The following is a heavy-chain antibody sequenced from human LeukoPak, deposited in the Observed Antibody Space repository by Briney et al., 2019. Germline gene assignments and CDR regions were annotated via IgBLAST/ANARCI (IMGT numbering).Heavy chain of an antibody. D-gene: IGHD1-26*01. CDR1: GFTFSSYE. Sequence: GGSLRLSCAASGFTFSSYEMNWVRQAPGKGLEWVSYISSSGSTIYYADSVKGRFTISRGNAKNSLYLQMNSLRAEDTAVYYCARGLGYSGSYQTFDYWGQGTLVTVSS. CDR3: ARGLGYSGSYQTFDY. CDR2: ISSSGSTI. J-gene: IGHJ4*02. V-gene: IGHV3-48*03.